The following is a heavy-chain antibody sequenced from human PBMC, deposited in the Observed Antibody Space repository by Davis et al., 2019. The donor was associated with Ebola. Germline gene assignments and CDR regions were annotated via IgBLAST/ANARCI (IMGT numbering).Heavy chain of an antibody. J-gene: IGHJ4*02. Sequence: SVKVSCKASGGTFSSYAISWVRQAPGQGLEWMGGIIPIFGTANYAQKFQGRVTITRDTSASTAYMELRSLRSDDTAVYYCAASFSSAVVSGSLDYWGQGTLVTVSS. V-gene: IGHV1-69*05. CDR1: GGTFSSYA. CDR3: AASFSSAVVSGSLDY. CDR2: IIPIFGTA. D-gene: IGHD1-20*01.